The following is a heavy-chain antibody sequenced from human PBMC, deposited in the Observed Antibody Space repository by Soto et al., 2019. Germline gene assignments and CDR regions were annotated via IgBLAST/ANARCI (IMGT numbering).Heavy chain of an antibody. CDR2: IYQSGST. D-gene: IGHD3-22*01. V-gene: IGHV4-30-2*01. J-gene: IGHJ3*02. Sequence: SETLSLTCAVSGGSLSSSAYSCSSIRQPRGKGLEWIGFIYQSGSTYYNPSLKSRVTMSLDRPKNQFSLKLSSVTAADTAVYYCARELLFYDSDGFSWDDAFDIWGQGTMVTV. CDR1: GGSLSSSAYS. CDR3: ARELLFYDSDGFSWDDAFDI.